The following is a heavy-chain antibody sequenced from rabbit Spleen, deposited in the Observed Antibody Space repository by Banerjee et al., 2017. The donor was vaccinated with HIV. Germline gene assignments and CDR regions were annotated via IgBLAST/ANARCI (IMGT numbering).Heavy chain of an antibody. V-gene: IGHV1S45*01. Sequence: QEQLVEYGGDLVQPEGSLTLTCKASGLDFSSGYWICWVRQAPGKGLEWIACIDVSSSGSTYYASWAKGRFTISRTSSTTVALQMTSLTAADTATYFCARDPAGREDFNLWGPGTLVTVS. CDR3: ARDPAGREDFNL. J-gene: IGHJ4*01. CDR1: GLDFSSGYW. CDR2: IDVSSSGST. D-gene: IGHD4-2*01.